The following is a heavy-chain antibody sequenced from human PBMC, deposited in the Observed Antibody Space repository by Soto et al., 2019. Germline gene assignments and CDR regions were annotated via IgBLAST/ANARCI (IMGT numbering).Heavy chain of an antibody. CDR2: IIPIFGTT. J-gene: IGHJ5*02. Sequence: QVQLVQSGAEVKKTGSSVKVSCKDSGGTFSSYAFSWVRQSPGHGLEWLGGIIPIFGTTNYAQKFQGRVTLTADESTSTAYMELSSLRSEDTAVYYCARRYRSAGWFDPWGHGTLVTVSS. V-gene: IGHV1-69*01. D-gene: IGHD6-25*01. CDR1: GGTFSSYA. CDR3: ARRYRSAGWFDP.